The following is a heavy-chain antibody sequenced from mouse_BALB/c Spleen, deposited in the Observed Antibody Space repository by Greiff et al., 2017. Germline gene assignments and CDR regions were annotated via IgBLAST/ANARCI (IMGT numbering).Heavy chain of an antibody. V-gene: IGHV14-3*02. D-gene: IGHD1-1*01. Sequence: EVKLVESGAELVKPGASVKLSCTASGFNIKDTYMHWVKQRPEQGLEWIGRIDPANGNTKYDPKFQGKATITADTSSNTAYLQLSSLTSEDTAVYYCATRTTDAMDYWGQGTSVTVSS. J-gene: IGHJ4*01. CDR3: ATRTTDAMDY. CDR1: GFNIKDTY. CDR2: IDPANGNT.